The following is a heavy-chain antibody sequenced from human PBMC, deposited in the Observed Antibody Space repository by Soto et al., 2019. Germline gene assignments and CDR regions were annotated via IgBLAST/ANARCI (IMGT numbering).Heavy chain of an antibody. CDR2: IYYSGST. Sequence: QVQLQESGPGLVKPSETLSLTCTVSGGSISSYYWSWIRQPPGKGLEWIGYIYYSGSTNYNPSLKSRVTISVDTSKNQFSLKLSSVTAADTAVYYCARSDCSGGSCYSDYWGQGTLVTVSS. CDR3: ARSDCSGGSCYSDY. CDR1: GGSISSYY. V-gene: IGHV4-59*08. J-gene: IGHJ4*02. D-gene: IGHD2-15*01.